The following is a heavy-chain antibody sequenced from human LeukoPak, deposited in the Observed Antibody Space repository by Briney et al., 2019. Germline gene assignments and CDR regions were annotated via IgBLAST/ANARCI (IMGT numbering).Heavy chain of an antibody. Sequence: GGSLRLSCTASGFTFGDYAMSWLRQAPGKGLEWVSFIRSKAFGETTEYAASVKGRFTISRDDSESIAYLQMNSLKTEDTAVYYCTRGSDTIFGVARDGFDYWGQGTLVTVSP. D-gene: IGHD3-3*01. J-gene: IGHJ4*02. CDR2: IRSKAFGETT. CDR1: GFTFGDYA. CDR3: TRGSDTIFGVARDGFDY. V-gene: IGHV3-49*03.